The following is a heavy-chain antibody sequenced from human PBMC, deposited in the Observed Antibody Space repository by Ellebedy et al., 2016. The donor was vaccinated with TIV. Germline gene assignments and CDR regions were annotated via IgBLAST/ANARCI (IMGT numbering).Heavy chain of an antibody. J-gene: IGHJ4*02. CDR3: ARDLHFAFDY. CDR1: GFTFSSYN. Sequence: PGGSLRLSCAASGFTFSSYNMNWVRQAPGKGLGWVSSISSNSGNKYCADSVEGRFTISRDNARNSLYLQMNSLRAEDTAVYYCARDLHFAFDYWGRGTLVTVSS. V-gene: IGHV3-21*01. CDR2: ISSNSGNK.